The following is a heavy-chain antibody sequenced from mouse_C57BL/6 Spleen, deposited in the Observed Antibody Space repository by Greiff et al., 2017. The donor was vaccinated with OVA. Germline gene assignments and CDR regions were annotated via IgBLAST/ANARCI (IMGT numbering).Heavy chain of an antibody. CDR3: AREDWDVKTGKDY. V-gene: IGHV1-69*01. Sequence: QVQLKQPGAELVMPGASVKLSCKASGYTFTSYWMHWVKQRPGQGLEWIGEIDPSDSYTNYNQKFKGKSTLTVDKSSSTAYMQLSSLTSEDSAVYYCAREDWDVKTGKDYWGQGTTLTVSS. D-gene: IGHD4-1*01. J-gene: IGHJ2*01. CDR2: IDPSDSYT. CDR1: GYTFTSYW.